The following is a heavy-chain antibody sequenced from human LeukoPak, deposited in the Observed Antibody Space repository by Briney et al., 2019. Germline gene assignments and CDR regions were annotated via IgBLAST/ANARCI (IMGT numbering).Heavy chain of an antibody. J-gene: IGHJ4*02. D-gene: IGHD1-26*01. CDR2: INSDGSST. Sequence: GGSLRLSCAASGFTFSSYWMHWVRHAPGKGLVWVSRINSDGSSTSYADSVKGRFTISRDNAKNTLYLQMNSLRAEDTAVYYCARDWYSGSYYAFDYWGQGTLVTVSS. CDR3: ARDWYSGSYYAFDY. CDR1: GFTFSSYW. V-gene: IGHV3-74*01.